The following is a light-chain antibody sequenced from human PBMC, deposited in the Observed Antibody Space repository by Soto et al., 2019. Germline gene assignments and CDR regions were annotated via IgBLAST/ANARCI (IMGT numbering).Light chain of an antibody. J-gene: IGKJ1*01. CDR3: QHCVGYWT. CDR2: KAS. Sequence: DIQMTQSPSTLSASVGDRVTITCRASQSITTSLAWFQQKPGKAPKVLIYKASVLESGVPSRFSGGGSGTEFTLTISSLQPDDSATYYCQHCVGYWTFGQGTKVEIK. CDR1: QSITTS. V-gene: IGKV1-5*03.